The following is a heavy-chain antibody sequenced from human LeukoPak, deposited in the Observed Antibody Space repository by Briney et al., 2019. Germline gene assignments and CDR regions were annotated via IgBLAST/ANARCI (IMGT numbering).Heavy chain of an antibody. CDR3: ARGTYDSGYAFDI. CDR2: IYHSGST. D-gene: IGHD5-12*01. V-gene: IGHV4-30-2*01. CDR1: GGSISSGGYS. J-gene: IGHJ3*02. Sequence: PSGTLSLTCAVSGGSISSGGYSWSWIRQPPGKGLEWIGYIYHSGSTYYNPSLKSRVTISVDRSKNQFSLKLSSVTAADTAVYYCARGTYDSGYAFDIWGQGTMVTVSS.